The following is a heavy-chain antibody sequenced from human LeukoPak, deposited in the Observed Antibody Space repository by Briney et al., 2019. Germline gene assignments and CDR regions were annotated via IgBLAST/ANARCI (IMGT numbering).Heavy chain of an antibody. V-gene: IGHV3-30*04. J-gene: IGHJ4*02. CDR1: GFTFSSYA. CDR3: ARDSLDRTAMDRAYFDY. Sequence: GGSLRLSCAASGFTFSSYAMHWVRQAPGKGLEWVAVISYDGSNKYYADSVKGRFTISRDNSKNTLYLQMNSLRAEDTAVYYCARDSLDRTAMDRAYFDYWGQGTLVTVSS. CDR2: ISYDGSNK. D-gene: IGHD5-18*01.